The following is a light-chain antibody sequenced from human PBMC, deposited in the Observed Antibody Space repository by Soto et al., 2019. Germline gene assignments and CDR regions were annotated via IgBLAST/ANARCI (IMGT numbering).Light chain of an antibody. Sequence: QSVLTQPASVSGSPGQSITISCTGTSSDVGGYNYVSWYQQHPGKAPKLMIYDVSNRPSGVSNRFSGSKSGNTASLTISGLQAEDEADYYCSSDTSSSTLVFGTGNKLTVL. J-gene: IGLJ1*01. V-gene: IGLV2-14*01. CDR2: DVS. CDR1: SSDVGGYNY. CDR3: SSDTSSSTLV.